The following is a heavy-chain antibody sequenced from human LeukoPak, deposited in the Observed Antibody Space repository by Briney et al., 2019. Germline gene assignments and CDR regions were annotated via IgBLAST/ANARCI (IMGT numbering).Heavy chain of an antibody. CDR1: GGSISSSSYY. CDR2: IYYSGST. Sequence: SETLSLTCTVSGGSISSSSYYWGWIRQPPGKGLEWIGSIYYSGSTYYNPSLKSRVTISVDTSKNQFSLKLSSVTAADTAVYYCARGTMVISHFDFWGQGTLVTVSS. D-gene: IGHD3-10*01. V-gene: IGHV4-39*07. CDR3: ARGTMVISHFDF. J-gene: IGHJ4*02.